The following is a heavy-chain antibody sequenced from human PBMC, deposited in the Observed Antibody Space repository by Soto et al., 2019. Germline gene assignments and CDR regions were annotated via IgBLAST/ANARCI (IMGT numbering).Heavy chain of an antibody. Sequence: ASVNAPTKPSGYTLNTYYLHWRRQAPGQGLEWMGIIHPSGGGSTYAQKFLGRVTMTRDTSTSTVFMELSSLRSADTAVYYCARGGHIAVVTASFDYWGQGTLVTV. V-gene: IGHV1-46*02. J-gene: IGHJ4*02. CDR2: IHPSGGGS. D-gene: IGHD2-21*02. CDR3: ARGGHIAVVTASFDY. CDR1: GYTLNTYY.